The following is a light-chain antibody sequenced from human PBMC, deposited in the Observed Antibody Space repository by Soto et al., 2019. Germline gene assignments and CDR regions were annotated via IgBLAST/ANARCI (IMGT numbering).Light chain of an antibody. CDR3: QQYNRYST. CDR2: DAS. CDR1: QNIDIW. Sequence: DIQMTQSPPTLSASVGDRVSITCRASQNIDIWLAWYQQKPGKAPKLLIYDASNLESGVPSRFGGSGSGTEFTLTISSLQPDDFATYYCQQYNRYSTFGQGTTVDIK. J-gene: IGKJ1*01. V-gene: IGKV1-5*01.